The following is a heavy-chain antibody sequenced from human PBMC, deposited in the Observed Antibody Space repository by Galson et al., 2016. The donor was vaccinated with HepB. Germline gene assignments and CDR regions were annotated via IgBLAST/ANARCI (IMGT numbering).Heavy chain of an antibody. CDR1: GYTFTTYG. CDR2: ISAYNGNT. V-gene: IGHV1-18*01. J-gene: IGHJ6*02. D-gene: IGHD2-2*01. CDR3: ARDPRKIRYQLLEIYYYYYAMDV. Sequence: QSGAEVKKPGPSVKVSCKASGYTFTTYGISWVRQAPGQGLEWMGWISAYNGNTNYAQKLQGRVTMTPDTSTSTAYMELRSLRSDDTAVYYCARDPRKIRYQLLEIYYYYYAMDVWGQGTTVTVSS.